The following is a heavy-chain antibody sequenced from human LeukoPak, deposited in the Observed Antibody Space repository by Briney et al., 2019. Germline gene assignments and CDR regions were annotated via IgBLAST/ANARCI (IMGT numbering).Heavy chain of an antibody. CDR1: GGSISSYY. D-gene: IGHD6-19*01. V-gene: IGHV4-59*01. Sequence: KSSETLSLTCTDSGGSISSYYWSWIRQPPGKGLEWIGYIYYSGSTNYNPSLKSRVTISVDTSKNQFSLKLSSVTAADTAVYYCARDRSSGWYGKYYFDCWGQGTLVTVSS. CDR3: ARDRSSGWYGKYYFDC. CDR2: IYYSGST. J-gene: IGHJ4*02.